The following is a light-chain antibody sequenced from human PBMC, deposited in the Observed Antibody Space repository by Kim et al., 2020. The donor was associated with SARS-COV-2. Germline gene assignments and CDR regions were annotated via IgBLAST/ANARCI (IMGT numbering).Light chain of an antibody. CDR3: SSYAGSNNV. V-gene: IGLV2-8*01. J-gene: IGLJ1*01. Sequence: QSALTQPPSASGSPGQSVTISCTGTSSDVGGYNYVSWYQQYPGKAPKLMIYEVSKRPSGVPDRFSGSKSGNTASLIVSGLQAEDEADYYCSSYAGSNNVFGTGTKVTVL. CDR2: EVS. CDR1: SSDVGGYNY.